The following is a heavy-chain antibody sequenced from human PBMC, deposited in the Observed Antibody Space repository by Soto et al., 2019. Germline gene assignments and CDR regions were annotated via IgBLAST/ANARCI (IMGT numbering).Heavy chain of an antibody. CDR3: TTNGYYSLDW. Sequence: PSETLSLTCTVSGGSISSGGYYWSWIRQHPGKGLEWIGYIYYSGSTYYNPSLKSRVTISVDTSKNQFSLKLSSVTAADTAVYYCTTNGYYSLDWWGQGTLVTVSS. D-gene: IGHD1-26*01. CDR2: IYYSGST. V-gene: IGHV4-31*03. CDR1: GGSISSGGYY. J-gene: IGHJ4*02.